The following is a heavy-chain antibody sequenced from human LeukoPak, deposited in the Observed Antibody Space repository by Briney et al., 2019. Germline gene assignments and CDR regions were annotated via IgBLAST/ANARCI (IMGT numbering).Heavy chain of an antibody. D-gene: IGHD3-10*01. Sequence: SETLSLTCTVSGGSISSYYWSWIRQPAGKGLEWIGRIYTSGSTNYNPSLKSRVTISVDTSKNQFSLKLSSVTAADTAVYYCAATGPTLLWFGEEYYYGMDVWGQGTTVTVSS. CDR2: IYTSGST. V-gene: IGHV4-4*07. CDR1: GGSISSYY. CDR3: AATGPTLLWFGEEYYYGMDV. J-gene: IGHJ6*02.